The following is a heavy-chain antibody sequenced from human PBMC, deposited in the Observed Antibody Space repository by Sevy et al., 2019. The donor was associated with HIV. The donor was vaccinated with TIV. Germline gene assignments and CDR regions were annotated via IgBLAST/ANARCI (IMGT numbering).Heavy chain of an antibody. Sequence: GGSLRLSCAASGFSFSSHGMHWVRQAPGKGLEWQSVISYDGDKKYDADSVKGRFTISRDNSKNTLYLQMNSVRPEDKAVYYCARAGGWYNYAPSDYWGPGTLVTVSS. CDR1: GFSFSSHG. CDR3: ARAGGWYNYAPSDY. CDR2: ISYDGDKK. J-gene: IGHJ4*02. V-gene: IGHV3-30*03. D-gene: IGHD1-1*01.